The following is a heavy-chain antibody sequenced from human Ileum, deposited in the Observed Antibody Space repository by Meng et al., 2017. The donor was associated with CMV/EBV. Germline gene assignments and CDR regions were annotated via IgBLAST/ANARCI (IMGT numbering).Heavy chain of an antibody. V-gene: IGHV3-23*01. J-gene: IGHJ4*02. Sequence: GGSLRLSCAASGFNFSIYTMTWVRQAPGKGLEWVAGITGGGDTTYYADSVKGRFTISRDNSKNTLYLQMNSLRVEETAVFYCVKGGWGDYWGQGTVVTVS. CDR2: ITGGGDTT. CDR3: VKGGWGDY. CDR1: GFNFSIYT. D-gene: IGHD6-19*01.